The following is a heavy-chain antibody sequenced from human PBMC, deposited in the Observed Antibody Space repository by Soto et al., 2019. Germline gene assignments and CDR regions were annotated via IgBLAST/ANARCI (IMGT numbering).Heavy chain of an antibody. V-gene: IGHV1-24*01. CDR3: AGAARDSSGYYYFIRRSFAY. CDR1: GYTLTELS. J-gene: IGHJ4*02. CDR2: FDPEDGET. D-gene: IGHD3-22*01. Sequence: GASVKVSCKVSGYTLTELSMHWVRQAPGKGLEWMGGFDPEDGETIYAQKFQGRVTMTEDTSTDTAYMELSSLRSEDTAVYYCAGAARDSSGYYYFIRRSFAYWGQGTLVTVSS.